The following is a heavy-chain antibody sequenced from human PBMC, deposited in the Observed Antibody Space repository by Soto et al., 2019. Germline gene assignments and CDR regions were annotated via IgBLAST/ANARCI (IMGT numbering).Heavy chain of an antibody. Sequence: PSETLSLTCTVSGGSISSYYWSWIRQPPGKGLEWIGYIYYSGSTNYNPSLKSRVTISVDTSKNQFSLKLSSVTAADTAVYYCAIISFYFYDSSGYYTPPRRSYYFDYWGQGTLVTVSS. CDR1: GGSISSYY. CDR3: AIISFYFYDSSGYYTPPRRSYYFDY. CDR2: IYYSGST. D-gene: IGHD3-22*01. J-gene: IGHJ4*02. V-gene: IGHV4-59*01.